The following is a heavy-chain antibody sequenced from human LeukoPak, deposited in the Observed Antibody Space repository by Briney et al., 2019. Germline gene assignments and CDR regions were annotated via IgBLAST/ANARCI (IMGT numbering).Heavy chain of an antibody. CDR2: IRYDGNDK. Sequence: GGSLRLSCAASGFPFSSYGMHWVRPAPGKGLEWVALIRYDGNDKYYAASVKGRFTISRDNSKNTLYLQMNSLRPEDTAVYFCAKDRHDYLDYWGQGTLVTVSS. CDR1: GFPFSSYG. V-gene: IGHV3-30*02. CDR3: AKDRHDYLDY. J-gene: IGHJ4*02.